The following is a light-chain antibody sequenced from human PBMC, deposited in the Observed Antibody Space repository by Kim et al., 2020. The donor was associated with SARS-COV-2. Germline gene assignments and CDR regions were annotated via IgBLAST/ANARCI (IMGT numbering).Light chain of an antibody. V-gene: IGKV1-39*01. CDR1: QTISWY. Sequence: DIQMTQSPTSLSASVGDTVTITCRASQTISWYLNWYYQKPGKAPKLLIYAAANLQSGVPSRFSGSGSGTDFTLPISSLQPEDFATYYCQQTNSAPWTFGLGTKVDIK. CDR3: QQTNSAPWT. J-gene: IGKJ1*01. CDR2: AAA.